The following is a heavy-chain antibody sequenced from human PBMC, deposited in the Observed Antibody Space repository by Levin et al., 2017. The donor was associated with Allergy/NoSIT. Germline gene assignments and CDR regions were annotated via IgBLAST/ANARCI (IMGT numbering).Heavy chain of an antibody. CDR2: ISYDGSNK. Sequence: SCAASGFTFSSYAMHWVRQAPGKGLEWVAVISYDGSNKYYADSVKGRFTISRDNSKNTLYLQMNSLRAEDTAVYYCAKSLRGVVANWGQGTLVTVSS. V-gene: IGHV3-30*04. J-gene: IGHJ4*02. CDR1: GFTFSSYA. CDR3: AKSLRGVVAN. D-gene: IGHD5-12*01.